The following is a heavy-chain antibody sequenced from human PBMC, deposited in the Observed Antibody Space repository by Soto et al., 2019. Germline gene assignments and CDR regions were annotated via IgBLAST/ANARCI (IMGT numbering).Heavy chain of an antibody. CDR1: GCIFSGSA. CDR2: IGRKAKNYEK. V-gene: IGHV3-73*02. Sequence: EVHLVQSGGGLVQPGGSLKLSCAASGCIFSGSAMHWVRQASGQGLEWVGRIGRKAKNYEKEYGASVEGKFTISRDESKTATFLLMNILMSEDTVVYFCARQWLVVSALDNCGQRTLVTVS. J-gene: IGHJ4*02. CDR3: ARQWLVVSALDN. D-gene: IGHD6-19*01.